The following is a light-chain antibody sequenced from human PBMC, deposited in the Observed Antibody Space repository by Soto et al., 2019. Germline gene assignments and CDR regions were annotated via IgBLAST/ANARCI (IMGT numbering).Light chain of an antibody. Sequence: QSALTQPHSASGSPGQSVTLSCTGASSDVGGYNYVSWYQQHPGKAPKLMIYEVTKRPSCVPDRCSGSKSGNTASLTVSGLQPEDEAGYYCSAYAGGNNAYVVGTGTELAVL. CDR3: SAYAGGNNAYV. V-gene: IGLV2-8*01. CDR1: SSDVGGYNY. CDR2: EVT. J-gene: IGLJ1*01.